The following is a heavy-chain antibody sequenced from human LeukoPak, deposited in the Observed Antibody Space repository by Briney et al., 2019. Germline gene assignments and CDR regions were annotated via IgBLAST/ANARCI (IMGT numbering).Heavy chain of an antibody. CDR3: ARQILTGPYYYYYYGMDV. CDR1: GGSISSYY. Sequence: PSETLSLTCTVSGGSISSYYWSWIRQPPGKGLEWIGYTYYSGSTNYNPSLKSRVTISVDTSKNQFSLKLSSVTAADTAVYYCARQILTGPYYYYYYGMDVWGQGTTVTVSS. J-gene: IGHJ6*02. V-gene: IGHV4-59*08. CDR2: TYYSGST. D-gene: IGHD3-9*01.